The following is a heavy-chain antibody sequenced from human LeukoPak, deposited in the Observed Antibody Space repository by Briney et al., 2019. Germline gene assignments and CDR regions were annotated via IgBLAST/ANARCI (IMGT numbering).Heavy chain of an antibody. CDR1: GYSIRNGYN. J-gene: IGHJ5*02. V-gene: IGHV4-38-2*02. D-gene: IGHD6-19*01. CDR2: IYQSGST. Sequence: SEALSLTCTVSGYSIRNGYNWGWIRLSPGKGLEWLGSIYQSGSTYDNPSLKSRVTISVDTSKNQFSLKLSSVTAADTAVYYCARSSSSGWGFRFDPWGQGTLVTVSS. CDR3: ARSSSSGWGFRFDP.